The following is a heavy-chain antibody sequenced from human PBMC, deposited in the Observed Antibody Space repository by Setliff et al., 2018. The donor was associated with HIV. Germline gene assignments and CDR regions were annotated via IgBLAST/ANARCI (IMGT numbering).Heavy chain of an antibody. CDR3: ANTMIVTLP. Sequence: GASVKVSCKASGYTFTDYYMHWVRQAPGQGLEWTGWIKPDTGGTNYAQKFQGRVTMTRDTSISTAYMELSRLRSDDTAVYYCANTMIVTLPWGQGTLVTVSS. CDR1: GYTFTDYY. V-gene: IGHV1-2*02. CDR2: IKPDTGGT. J-gene: IGHJ5*02. D-gene: IGHD3-22*01.